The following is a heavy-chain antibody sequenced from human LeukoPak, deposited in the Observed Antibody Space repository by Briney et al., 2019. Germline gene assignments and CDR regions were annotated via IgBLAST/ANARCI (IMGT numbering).Heavy chain of an antibody. D-gene: IGHD6-13*01. CDR3: ARDLMGIAYRGAFYY. V-gene: IGHV3-21*04. Sequence: GGSLRLSCAASGFTFSSYYMNWVRQAPGKGLEWVSSISSRSTYIYHADSVKGRFTISRDNAKNSLYLQMNSLRAEDTAVYYCARDLMGIAYRGAFYYWGQGTLVTVSS. CDR1: GFTFSSYY. J-gene: IGHJ4*02. CDR2: ISSRSTYI.